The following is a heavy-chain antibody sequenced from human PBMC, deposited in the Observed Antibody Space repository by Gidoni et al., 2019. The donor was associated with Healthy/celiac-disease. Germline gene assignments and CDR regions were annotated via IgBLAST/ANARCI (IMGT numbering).Heavy chain of an antibody. CDR1: GYSFTSYW. J-gene: IGHJ3*02. CDR2: IYPGDSET. Sequence: EVQLVQSGAEVKKPGESLKISCKGSGYSFTSYWLGWVRQMTGKGLEWMGIIYPGDSETRYSPSFQGQVTISADKSISTAYLQWSSLKASDTAMYYCARGGVAVVVAASGGAFDIWGQGTMVTVSS. CDR3: ARGGVAVVVAASGGAFDI. V-gene: IGHV5-51*01. D-gene: IGHD2-15*01.